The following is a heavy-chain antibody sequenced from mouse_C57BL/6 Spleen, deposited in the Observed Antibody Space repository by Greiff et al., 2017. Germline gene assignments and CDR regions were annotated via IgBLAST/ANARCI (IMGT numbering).Heavy chain of an antibody. CDR3: ARGLYYGNYADAMDY. Sequence: QVQLQQPGAELVKPGASVKLSCKASGYTFTSYWMHWVKQRPGQGLEWIGMIHPNSGSTNYNEKFKSKATLTVDQSSSTAYMQLSSLTSEDSAVYYCARGLYYGNYADAMDYWGQGTSVTVSS. CDR2: IHPNSGST. V-gene: IGHV1-64*01. D-gene: IGHD2-1*01. J-gene: IGHJ4*01. CDR1: GYTFTSYW.